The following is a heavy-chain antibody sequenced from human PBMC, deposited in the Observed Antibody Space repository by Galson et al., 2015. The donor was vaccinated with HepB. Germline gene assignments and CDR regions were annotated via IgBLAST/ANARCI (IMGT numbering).Heavy chain of an antibody. Sequence: SLRLSCAASGFTFSNAWMNWVRQAPGKGLEWVGRIKSKTDGGTTDYAAPVKGRFAISRDDSKNTLYLQMNSLRAEDTAVYYCARDKSSSWYSYGMDVWGQGTTVTVSS. D-gene: IGHD6-6*01. CDR1: GFTFSNAW. CDR3: ARDKSSSWYSYGMDV. V-gene: IGHV3-15*07. CDR2: IKSKTDGGTT. J-gene: IGHJ6*02.